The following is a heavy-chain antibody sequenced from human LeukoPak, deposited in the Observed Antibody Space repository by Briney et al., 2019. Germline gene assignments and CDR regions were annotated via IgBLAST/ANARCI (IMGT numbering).Heavy chain of an antibody. CDR1: GFTLIYYR. V-gene: IGHV3-30*18. CDR3: AKEPEWELLRYYFDY. Sequence: GRSLRLSCASSGFTLIYYRMHWVGHAPGKGLDWVAVISYDGSNKYYADSVKGRFTISRDNSKNTLYLQMNSLRAEDTAVYYCAKEPEWELLRYYFDYWGQGTLVTVSS. J-gene: IGHJ4*02. CDR2: ISYDGSNK. D-gene: IGHD1-26*01.